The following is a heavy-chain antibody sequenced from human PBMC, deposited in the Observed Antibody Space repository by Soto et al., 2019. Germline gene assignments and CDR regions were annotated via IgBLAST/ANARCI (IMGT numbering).Heavy chain of an antibody. CDR3: ARDFVYCSSTSCYPPGYGMDV. CDR2: IIPIFGTA. V-gene: IGHV1-69*13. J-gene: IGHJ6*02. D-gene: IGHD2-2*01. CDR1: GGTSSSYA. Sequence: ASVKVSCKASGGTSSSYAISWVRQAPGQGLEWMGGIIPIFGTANYAQKFQGRVTITADESTSTAYMELSSLRSEDTAVYYCARDFVYCSSTSCYPPGYGMDVWGQGTTVTVSS.